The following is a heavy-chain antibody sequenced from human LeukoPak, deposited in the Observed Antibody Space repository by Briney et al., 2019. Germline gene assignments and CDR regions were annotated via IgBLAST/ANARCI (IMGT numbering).Heavy chain of an antibody. CDR3: AKDRIEWFGELLSSFDF. V-gene: IGHV3-23*01. CDR1: GFTFNSYA. Sequence: GGSLRLSCAASGFTFNSYAMSWVRQAPGEGLEWVSAISGNGGSTFYADSVKGRFTISRDNFRNTLFLQTSSLRGEDTAVYYCAKDRIEWFGELLSSFDFWGQGTLVTVSS. CDR2: ISGNGGST. D-gene: IGHD3-10*01. J-gene: IGHJ4*02.